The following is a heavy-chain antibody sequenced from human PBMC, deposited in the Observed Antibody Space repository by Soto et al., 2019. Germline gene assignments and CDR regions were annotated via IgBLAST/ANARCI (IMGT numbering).Heavy chain of an antibody. CDR3: ARVPGP. CDR2: IYHSGST. V-gene: IGHV4-30-2*01. J-gene: IGHJ5*02. Sequence: SETLSLTCAVSGGSISSGGYSWSWIRQPPGKGLEWIGYIYHSGSTYYNPSLKSRVTISVDRSKNQFSLKLSSVTAADMAVYYCARVPGPWGQGTLVTAPQ. CDR1: GGSISSGGYS.